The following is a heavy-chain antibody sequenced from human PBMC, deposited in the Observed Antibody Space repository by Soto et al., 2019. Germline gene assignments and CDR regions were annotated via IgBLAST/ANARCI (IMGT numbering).Heavy chain of an antibody. D-gene: IGHD2-8*01. V-gene: IGHV1-69*13. Sequence: SVKVSCKASGGTFSRYSISWVRQAPGQGLEWMGGIIPIFGTANYAQKFQGRVTITADESTSTAYMELSSLRSEDTAMYYCAISYCTNGVCYFPFDYWGQGTLVTVSS. J-gene: IGHJ4*02. CDR1: GGTFSRYS. CDR2: IIPIFGTA. CDR3: AISYCTNGVCYFPFDY.